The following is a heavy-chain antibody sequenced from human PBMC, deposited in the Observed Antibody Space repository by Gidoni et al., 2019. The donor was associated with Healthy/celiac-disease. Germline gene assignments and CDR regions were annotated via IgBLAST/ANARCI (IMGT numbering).Heavy chain of an antibody. J-gene: IGHJ6*02. Sequence: EVQLVVSGGGLVQPGGSLRLSCAASGFTFSSYEMNWVRQAPGKGLEWVSYLSSSGSTIYYADSVKGRFTISRDNAKNSLYLQMNSLRAEDTAVYYCAREDYYGSGSSGYYGMDVWGQGTTVTVSS. CDR1: GFTFSSYE. CDR3: AREDYYGSGSSGYYGMDV. D-gene: IGHD3-10*01. CDR2: LSSSGSTI. V-gene: IGHV3-48*03.